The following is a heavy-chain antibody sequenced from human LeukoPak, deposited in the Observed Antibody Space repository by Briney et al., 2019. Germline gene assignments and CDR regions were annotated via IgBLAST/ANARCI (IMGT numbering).Heavy chain of an antibody. CDR1: GFTFSSYW. J-gene: IGHJ5*02. D-gene: IGHD2-8*01. V-gene: IGHV3-74*01. Sequence: PGRSLRLSCAASGFTFSSYWMHWVRQAPGKGLVWVSRINSDGSSTSYADPVKGRFTISRDNAKNALYLQMNSLRAEDTAVYYCARDSETNNWFDPWGQGTLVTVSS. CDR3: ARDSETNNWFDP. CDR2: INSDGSST.